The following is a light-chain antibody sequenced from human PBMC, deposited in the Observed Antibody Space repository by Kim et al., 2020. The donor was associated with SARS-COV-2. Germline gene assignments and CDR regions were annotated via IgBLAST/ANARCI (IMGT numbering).Light chain of an antibody. CDR2: WAS. J-gene: IGKJ2*01. CDR1: QSVLYSSNNKNS. CDR3: QQYSGTPYT. V-gene: IGKV4-1*01. Sequence: DIVMTQSPDSLAVSLGERATINCKSSQSVLYSSNNKNSLVWYQQKPGQPPKLLIYWASTRESGVPDRFSGSGSGTDFTLTISSLQAEDVATYYCQQYSGTPYTFGQGTKLEI.